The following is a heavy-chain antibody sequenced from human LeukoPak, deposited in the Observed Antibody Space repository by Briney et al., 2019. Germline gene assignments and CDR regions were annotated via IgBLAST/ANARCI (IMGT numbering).Heavy chain of an antibody. Sequence: GGSLRLSCAASGFTFSTYSMSWVRQAPGKGLEWVANIKQDGSEKYYVDSVKGRFTISRDNAKNSLYLQMNSLRAEDTAVYYCARRLYYDSSFDYWGQGTLVTVSS. CDR1: GFTFSTYS. V-gene: IGHV3-7*03. J-gene: IGHJ4*02. CDR2: IKQDGSEK. D-gene: IGHD3-22*01. CDR3: ARRLYYDSSFDY.